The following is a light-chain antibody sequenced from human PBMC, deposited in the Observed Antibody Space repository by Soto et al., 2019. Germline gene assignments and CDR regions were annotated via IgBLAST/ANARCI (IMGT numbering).Light chain of an antibody. V-gene: IGKV1-5*03. CDR3: QQYNSYSPDT. Sequence: DIQMTQSPSTLSASVGDRVTITCRASQSISSWLAWYQQKPGKAPKLLIYKASSLESGVPSRFSGSGSGTEFTLTISSLQPDDFATYCCQQYNSYSPDTFGQGTKLEIK. CDR1: QSISSW. J-gene: IGKJ2*01. CDR2: KAS.